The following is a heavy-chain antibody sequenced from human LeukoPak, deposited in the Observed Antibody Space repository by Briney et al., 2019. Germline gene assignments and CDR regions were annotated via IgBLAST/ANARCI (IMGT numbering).Heavy chain of an antibody. V-gene: IGHV3-23*01. D-gene: IGHD6-13*01. J-gene: IGHJ4*02. CDR3: ARGYSSSWYVRFY. Sequence: TGGSLRLSCAASGFTFSSYGMSWVRQAPGKGLEWVSAISGSGGSTYYADSVKGRFTISRDNAKNTLYLQMNSLRAEDTAVYYCARGYSSSWYVRFYWGQGTLVTVSS. CDR2: ISGSGGST. CDR1: GFTFSSYG.